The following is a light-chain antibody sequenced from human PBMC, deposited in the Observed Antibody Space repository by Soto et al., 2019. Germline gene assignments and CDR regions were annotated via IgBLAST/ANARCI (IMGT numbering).Light chain of an antibody. CDR1: QSVDSN. Sequence: EVVMTQSPATLSVSPGERATLSCRASQSVDSNLAWYQQKLGQAPRLLIHGASTRAPDIPARFSGSGSGTDFTLTISSLKSEDFAVYYCQQYHNWPLGLTFGGGTKVDIK. CDR2: GAS. V-gene: IGKV3-15*01. J-gene: IGKJ4*01. CDR3: QQYHNWPLGLT.